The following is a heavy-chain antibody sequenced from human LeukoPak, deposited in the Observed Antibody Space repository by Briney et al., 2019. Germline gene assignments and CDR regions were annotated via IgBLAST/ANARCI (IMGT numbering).Heavy chain of an antibody. CDR3: AKFRSSSWYGMGYYFDY. CDR1: GFTFSTAW. CDR2: IKSNSDGGTT. V-gene: IGHV3-15*01. D-gene: IGHD6-13*01. J-gene: IGHJ4*02. Sequence: GGSLRLSCVASGFTFSTAWMSWLRQAPGKGLEWVGRIKSNSDGGTTDYAASVKGRFTISRDNSKNTLYLQMNSLRAEDTAVYYCAKFRSSSWYGMGYYFDYWGQGTLVTVSS.